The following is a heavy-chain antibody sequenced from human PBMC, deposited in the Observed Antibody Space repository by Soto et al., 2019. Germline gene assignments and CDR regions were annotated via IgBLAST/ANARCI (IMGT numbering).Heavy chain of an antibody. Sequence: GESLKISCKGSGYSFAGYWITWVRQKPGKGLEWMGRIDPSDSQTYYSPSFRGHVTISVTKSITTVFLQWSSLRASDTAMYYCARQIDDSHTGPNFQYYFDSWGQGTPVTVSS. V-gene: IGHV5-10-1*01. CDR3: ARQIDDSHTGPNFQYYFDS. CDR2: IDPSDSQT. CDR1: GYSFAGYW. J-gene: IGHJ4*02. D-gene: IGHD5-18*01.